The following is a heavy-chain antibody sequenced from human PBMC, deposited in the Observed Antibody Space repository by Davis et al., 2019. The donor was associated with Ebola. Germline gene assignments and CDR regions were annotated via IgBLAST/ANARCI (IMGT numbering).Heavy chain of an antibody. CDR3: ARQQLPSIGNHYYYYMDV. CDR1: GFTFSSYA. J-gene: IGHJ6*03. D-gene: IGHD6-13*01. V-gene: IGHV1-46*01. CDR2: INPSGGSA. Sequence: ASVKVSCKASGFTFSSYAINWVRQAPGQGLEWMGIINPSGGSASYAQKFQGRVTMTRDTSTSTVYMELSSLRSEDTAVYYCARQQLPSIGNHYYYYMDVWGKGTTVTVSS.